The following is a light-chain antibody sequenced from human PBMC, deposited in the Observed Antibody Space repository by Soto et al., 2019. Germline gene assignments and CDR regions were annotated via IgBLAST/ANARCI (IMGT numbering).Light chain of an antibody. J-gene: IGLJ1*01. CDR2: GNT. V-gene: IGLV1-40*01. CDR3: QSYDSSLSGYV. CDR1: SSNIGTGSD. Sequence: QSVLTQPPSVSGAPGQRVTISCTGSSSNIGTGSDVHWYQQLPGTAPKLLIYGNTNRPSGVPDRFSASKSGTSASLATTGLQAEDEADYYCQSYDSSLSGYVFGTGTKVTVL.